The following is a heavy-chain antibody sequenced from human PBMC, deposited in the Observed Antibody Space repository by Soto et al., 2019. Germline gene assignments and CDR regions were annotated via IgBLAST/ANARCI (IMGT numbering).Heavy chain of an antibody. CDR2: IHYSGST. CDR1: GGSISSNLYY. CDR3: ASQHYYDSSGYYVGY. J-gene: IGHJ4*02. V-gene: IGHV4-39*01. D-gene: IGHD3-22*01. Sequence: QLQLQESGPGLVKTSETLSLTCTVSGGSISSNLYYWGWIRQPPGKGLEWIADIHYSGSTNYDSSLKSRATISVDTSKNQFSLKLSSVTAADTAVYYCASQHYYDSSGYYVGYWCQGTLVTVSS.